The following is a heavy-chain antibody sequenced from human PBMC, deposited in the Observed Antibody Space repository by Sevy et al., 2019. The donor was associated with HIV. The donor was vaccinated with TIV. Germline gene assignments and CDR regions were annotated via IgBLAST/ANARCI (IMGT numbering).Heavy chain of an antibody. J-gene: IGHJ4*02. CDR3: AKEWTLLSDWYGEFDY. V-gene: IGHV3-23*01. CDR1: GFTFTNYG. Sequence: GGSLRLSCAASGFTFTNYGMHWVRQAPGKGLEWVSGISNSGANTYYADCVRGRFNVSRDNSKNTVYLQLNSLRAEDTAIYYCAKEWTLLSDWYGEFDYWGQGTLVTVSS. D-gene: IGHD6-19*01. CDR2: ISNSGANT.